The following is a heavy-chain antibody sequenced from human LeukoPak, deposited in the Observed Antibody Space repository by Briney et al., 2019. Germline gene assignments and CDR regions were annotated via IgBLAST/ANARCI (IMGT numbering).Heavy chain of an antibody. D-gene: IGHD3-10*01. CDR2: IYHSGST. J-gene: IGHJ5*02. CDR1: GGSISSGSYY. V-gene: IGHV4-30-2*01. CDR3: ARSYYYGSGSYGPPNWFDP. Sequence: SQTLSLTCTVSGGSISSGSYYWSWIRQPAGKGLEWIGYIYHSGSTYYNPSLKSRVTMSVDGSKNQFSLNLSSVTAADTAVYYCARSYYYGSGSYGPPNWFDPWGQGTLVTVSS.